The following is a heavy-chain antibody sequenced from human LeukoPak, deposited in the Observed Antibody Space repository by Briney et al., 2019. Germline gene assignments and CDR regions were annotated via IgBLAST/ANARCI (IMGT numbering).Heavy chain of an antibody. CDR1: GLTFSGSA. J-gene: IGHJ4*02. CDR2: IRSKANSYAT. Sequence: PGGSLRLSCAASGLTFSGSAMHWVRQASGKGLEWVGRIRSKANSYATAYAASVKGRFTISRDDSKNTAYLQMNSLKTEDTAVYYCTLFLYSSSSVGNYWGQGTLVTVSS. D-gene: IGHD6-6*01. V-gene: IGHV3-73*01. CDR3: TLFLYSSSSVGNY.